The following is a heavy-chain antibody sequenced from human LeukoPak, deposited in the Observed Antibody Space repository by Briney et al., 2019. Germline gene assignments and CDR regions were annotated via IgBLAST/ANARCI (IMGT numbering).Heavy chain of an antibody. D-gene: IGHD1-26*01. CDR1: GFTFSSYG. V-gene: IGHV3-30*18. CDR2: ISYDGSNK. Sequence: GGSLRLSCAASGFTFSSYGMHWVRQAPGKGLEWVAVISYDGSNKYYADSVKGRFIISRDNSKNTLYLQMNSLRAEDTAVYYCANLPWELSVSDYWGQGTLVTVSS. CDR3: ANLPWELSVSDY. J-gene: IGHJ4*02.